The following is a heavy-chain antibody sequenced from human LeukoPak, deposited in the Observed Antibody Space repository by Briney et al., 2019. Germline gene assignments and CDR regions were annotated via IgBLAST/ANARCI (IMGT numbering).Heavy chain of an antibody. J-gene: IGHJ6*03. CDR1: GFTVSSNY. D-gene: IGHD6-13*01. Sequence: PGGSLRLSCAASGFTVSSNYMSWVRQAPGKGLEWVSVIYSGGSTYYADSAKGRFTISRDNSKNTLSLQINSLRAEDTAVYYCARAALSFGSWYYYMDVWGKGTTVTVSS. CDR3: ARAALSFGSWYYYMDV. CDR2: IYSGGST. V-gene: IGHV3-53*01.